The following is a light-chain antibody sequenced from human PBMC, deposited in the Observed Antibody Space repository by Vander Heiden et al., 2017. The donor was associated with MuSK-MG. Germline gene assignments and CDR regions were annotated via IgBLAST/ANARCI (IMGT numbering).Light chain of an antibody. V-gene: IGKV3-20*01. CDR2: GAS. Sequence: EIVLTQSPGTLSLSPGERATLSCRASQSVSSSYLAWYQQKPGQAPRLLIYGASSRATGIPDRFSGSGSGTDFTLTISRLEPEDFAVYYCQQYCSSPYTFGPGTKLEIK. CDR1: QSVSSSY. J-gene: IGKJ2*01. CDR3: QQYCSSPYT.